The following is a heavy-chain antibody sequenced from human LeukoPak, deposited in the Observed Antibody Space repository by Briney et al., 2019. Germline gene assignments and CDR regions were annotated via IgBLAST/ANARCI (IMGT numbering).Heavy chain of an antibody. V-gene: IGHV4-39*06. CDR3: ARDIYGWFDP. CDR1: GGSISSSSYY. D-gene: IGHD2-2*02. CDR2: IYYSGST. J-gene: IGHJ5*02. Sequence: SETLSLTCTVSGGSISSSSYYWGWIRQPPGKGLEWIGSIYYSGSTYYNPSLKSRVTISVDTSKNQFTLKLSSVTAADTALYYCARDIYGWFDPWGQGTLVTVSS.